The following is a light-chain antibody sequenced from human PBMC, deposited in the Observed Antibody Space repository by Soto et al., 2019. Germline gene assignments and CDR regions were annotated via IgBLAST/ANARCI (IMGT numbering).Light chain of an antibody. V-gene: IGKV3-20*01. CDR3: QQYVTSPGT. Sequence: EIVLTQSPGTLSLSPGERVTLSCRASQSVSGSYLAWYQQKAGQGPKLLIYHASSRATGIPNRFSGSGSGTDFTLTNSRLEPEDFAVYYCQQYVTSPGTFGQGTKVEIK. J-gene: IGKJ1*01. CDR2: HAS. CDR1: QSVSGSY.